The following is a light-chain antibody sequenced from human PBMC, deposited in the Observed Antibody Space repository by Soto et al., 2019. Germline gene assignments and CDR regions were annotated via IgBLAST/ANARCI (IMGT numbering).Light chain of an antibody. CDR2: EVN. Sequence: QSALTQPASVSGSPGQSNTISCTGTSSDVATYNLVSWYQQRPGTAPQLIIHEVNQRPSGVPDRFSGSKSGNTASLTVSGLQAEDEGTYYCSSYGGYNNVVFGTGTKLTVL. J-gene: IGLJ1*01. V-gene: IGLV2-8*01. CDR1: SSDVATYNL. CDR3: SSYGGYNNVV.